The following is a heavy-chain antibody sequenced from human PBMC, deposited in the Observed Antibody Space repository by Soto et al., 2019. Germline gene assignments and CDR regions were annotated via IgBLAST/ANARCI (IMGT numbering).Heavy chain of an antibody. CDR2: INPKSGGT. CDR3: ARGHSTDCSNGVCSFFYNHEMDV. CDR1: GYSFTDYH. V-gene: IGHV1-2*04. Sequence: ASVKVSCKASGYSFTDYHIHWVRQAPGQGLEWLGRINPKSGGTSTAQKFQGWVTMTRDRSISTVYMELTKLRSDDTAVYFCARGHSTDCSNGVCSFFYNHEMDVWGQGTTVTVSS. D-gene: IGHD2-8*01. J-gene: IGHJ6*02.